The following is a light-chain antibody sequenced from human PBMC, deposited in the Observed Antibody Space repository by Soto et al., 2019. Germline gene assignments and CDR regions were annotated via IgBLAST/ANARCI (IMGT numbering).Light chain of an antibody. V-gene: IGLV2-14*03. CDR3: SSYIPNNSTYV. CDR1: SSDVGGYNY. CDR2: DVS. Sequence: QSALTQPASVSGSPGQSITISCTGTSSDVGGYNYVSWYQHHPGKAPKRMIHDVSNRPSGVSNRFSGSKSGNTASLTISGLQAEDEADYYCSSYIPNNSTYVFGTGTKLHRP. J-gene: IGLJ1*01.